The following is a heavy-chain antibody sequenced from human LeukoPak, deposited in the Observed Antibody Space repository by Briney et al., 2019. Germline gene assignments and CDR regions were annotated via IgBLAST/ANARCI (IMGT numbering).Heavy chain of an antibody. Sequence: SETLSLTCTVSGGSISSSSYYWGWIRQPPGKGLEWIGSIYYSGSTYYNPSLKSRVTISVDTSKNQFSLKLSSVTAADTAVYYCARDLVYGSGVRHYYYYGMDVWGQGTTVTVSS. J-gene: IGHJ6*02. CDR2: IYYSGST. CDR1: GGSISSSSYY. D-gene: IGHD3-10*01. V-gene: IGHV4-39*07. CDR3: ARDLVYGSGVRHYYYYGMDV.